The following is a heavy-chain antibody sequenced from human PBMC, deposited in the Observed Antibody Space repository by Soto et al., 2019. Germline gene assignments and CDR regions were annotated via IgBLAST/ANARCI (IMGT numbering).Heavy chain of an antibody. CDR2: ISYDGSNK. CDR3: ARASAVGATSLGAFDI. CDR1: GFTFSSYA. V-gene: IGHV3-30-3*01. Sequence: QVQLVESGGGVVQPGRSLRLSCAASGFTFSSYAMHWVRQDPGKGLEWVAVISYDGSNKYYADSVKGRFTISRDNSKNTLYLQMNSLRAEDTAVYYCARASAVGATSLGAFDIWGQGTMVTVSS. J-gene: IGHJ3*02. D-gene: IGHD1-26*01.